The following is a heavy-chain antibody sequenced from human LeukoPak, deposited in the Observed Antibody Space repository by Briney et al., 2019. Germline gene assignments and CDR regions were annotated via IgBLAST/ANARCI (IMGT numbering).Heavy chain of an antibody. Sequence: PGGSLRLSCAASGFTFSTYWMHWVRQAPGKGLVWVSRISSDGSVTTHADSVKGRFTISRDNAKNSLYLQMNSLRAEDTAVYYCTRESDHSNYPGTFDHWGQGTRVTVSS. CDR1: GFTFSTYW. CDR2: ISSDGSVT. CDR3: TRESDHSNYPGTFDH. V-gene: IGHV3-74*01. D-gene: IGHD4-11*01. J-gene: IGHJ4*02.